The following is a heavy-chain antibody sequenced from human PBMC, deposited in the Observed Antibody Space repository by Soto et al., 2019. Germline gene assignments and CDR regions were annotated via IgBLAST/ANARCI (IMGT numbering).Heavy chain of an antibody. J-gene: IGHJ4*02. D-gene: IGHD3-10*01. Sequence: GGSLRLSCAASGFTFSNYNMIWVRQAPGKGLEWVSYISSTGTTTHYAASVKGRFTISRDNAKNSLYLQMNSLTGEDTAVYYCARDLSADYWGQGTLVTVSS. CDR1: GFTFSNYN. CDR2: ISSTGTTT. V-gene: IGHV3-48*01. CDR3: ARDLSADY.